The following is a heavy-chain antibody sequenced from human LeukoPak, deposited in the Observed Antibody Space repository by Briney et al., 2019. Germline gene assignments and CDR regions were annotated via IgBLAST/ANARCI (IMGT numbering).Heavy chain of an antibody. J-gene: IGHJ4*02. D-gene: IGHD2-2*01. CDR2: VDPEDGET. CDR3: ATVGPVVPAADY. CDR1: GYTFTDYY. V-gene: IGHV1-69-2*01. Sequence: GASVKASCKASGYTFTDYYMHWVQQAPGKGLEWMGRVDPEDGETIYAEKFQGRVTITADTSTDTAYMELSSLRSEDTAVYYCATVGPVVPAADYWGQGTLVTVSS.